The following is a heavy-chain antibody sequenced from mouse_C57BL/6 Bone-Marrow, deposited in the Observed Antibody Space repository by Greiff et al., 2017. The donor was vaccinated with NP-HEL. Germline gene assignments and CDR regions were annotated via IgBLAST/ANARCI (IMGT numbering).Heavy chain of an antibody. Sequence: EVQLQQSGAELVRPGASVKLSCTASGFNIKDDYMHWVKQRPEQGLEWIGWIDPENGDTEYASKFQGKATITADTSSNTAYLQLSSLTSEDTAVYYCTTPLITTVVAPVWGTGTTVTVSS. CDR2: IDPENGDT. J-gene: IGHJ1*03. CDR1: GFNIKDDY. V-gene: IGHV14-4*01. CDR3: TTPLITTVVAPV. D-gene: IGHD1-1*01.